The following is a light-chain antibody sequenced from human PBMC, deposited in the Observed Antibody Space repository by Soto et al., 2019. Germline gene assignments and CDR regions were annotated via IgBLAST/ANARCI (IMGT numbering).Light chain of an antibody. CDR3: QQSDSTPYT. Sequence: DIQMTQSPSSLSASVGDRVTITCRASQTIITYLNWYQQKPGKAPRLQIYDASSLLTGVPSRFSGSGSGTDFTLAIASLQPEDVSNYYCQQSDSTPYTFGQGTKVEI. V-gene: IGKV1-39*01. CDR1: QTIITY. CDR2: DAS. J-gene: IGKJ2*01.